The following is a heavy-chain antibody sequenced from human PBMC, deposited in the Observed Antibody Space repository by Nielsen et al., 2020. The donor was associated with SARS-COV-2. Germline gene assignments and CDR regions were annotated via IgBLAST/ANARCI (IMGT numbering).Heavy chain of an antibody. Sequence: SVKVSCKASGGTFSSYAISWVRQAPGQGLEWMGGIIPIFGTANYAQKFQGRVTITADESTSTAYMELSSLRSDDTAVYYCAKSGYYYDSSGQRAFDIWGQGTMVTVSS. V-gene: IGHV1-69*13. J-gene: IGHJ3*02. CDR1: GGTFSSYA. CDR3: AKSGYYYDSSGQRAFDI. CDR2: IIPIFGTA. D-gene: IGHD3-22*01.